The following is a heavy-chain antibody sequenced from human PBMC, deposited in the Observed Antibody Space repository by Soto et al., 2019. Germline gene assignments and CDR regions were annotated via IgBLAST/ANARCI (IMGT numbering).Heavy chain of an antibody. Sequence: GGSLRLSCAASGFTFSSYGMHWVRQAPGKGLEWVAVISYDGSNKYYADSVKGRFTISRDNSKNTLFLQMNSMSVEDTAMYYCAKMHHDRGTYHYYYGMDVWGQGTTVTVSS. J-gene: IGHJ6*02. V-gene: IGHV3-30*18. CDR2: ISYDGSNK. D-gene: IGHD1-26*01. CDR3: AKMHHDRGTYHYYYGMDV. CDR1: GFTFSSYG.